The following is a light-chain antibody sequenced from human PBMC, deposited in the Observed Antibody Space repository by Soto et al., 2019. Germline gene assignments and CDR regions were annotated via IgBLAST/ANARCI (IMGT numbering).Light chain of an antibody. CDR1: ENLNTN. CDR3: QQYHNWPA. J-gene: IGKJ1*01. V-gene: IGKV3-15*01. Sequence: EIVMTQSPGTLSVSPGERATLSCRASENLNTNLAWYQQRPGQAPRLLIYGASTRATGVPARFTGSGSGTDFTLTISSLQFEDFAIYYCQQYHNWPAFGQGTKVEIK. CDR2: GAS.